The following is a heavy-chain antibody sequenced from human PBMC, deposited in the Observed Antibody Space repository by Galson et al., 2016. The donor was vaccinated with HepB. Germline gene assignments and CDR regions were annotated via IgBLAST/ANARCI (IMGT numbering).Heavy chain of an antibody. J-gene: IGHJ4*02. D-gene: IGHD6-19*01. Sequence: SVKVSCKASGGSFSRYAISWVRQAPGQGLEWMGGIIPIYGTTNYAQRFQGRVTITADEPTTTAYMELSSLKSEDTAVYYCARRRVSSGWASYFDYWGQGTLVTVSS. CDR3: ARRRVSSGWASYFDY. V-gene: IGHV1-69*13. CDR1: GGSFSRYA. CDR2: IIPIYGTT.